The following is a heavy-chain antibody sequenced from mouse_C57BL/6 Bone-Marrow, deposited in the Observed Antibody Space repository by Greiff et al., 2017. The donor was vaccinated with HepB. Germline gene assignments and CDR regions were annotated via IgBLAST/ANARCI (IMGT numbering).Heavy chain of an antibody. Sequence: QVQLKQPGAELVKPGASVKLSCKASGYTFTSYWMQWVKQRPGQGLEWIGEIDPSDGYTNYNQKFKGKATLTVDTSSSTAYMQLSSLTSEDSAVYYCAGLYDGYYAYYFDYWGQGTTLTVSS. CDR2: IDPSDGYT. V-gene: IGHV1-50*01. D-gene: IGHD2-3*01. J-gene: IGHJ2*01. CDR3: AGLYDGYYAYYFDY. CDR1: GYTFTSYW.